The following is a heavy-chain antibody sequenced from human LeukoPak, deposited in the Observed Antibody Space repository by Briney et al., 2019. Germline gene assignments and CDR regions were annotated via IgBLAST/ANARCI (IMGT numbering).Heavy chain of an antibody. V-gene: IGHV3-43*01. Sequence: PGGSLRLSCAASGFTFDDYTMHWVRQAPGKGLEWVSLISWDGGSTYYADSVEGRFTISRDNSKNSLYLQMNSLRTEDTALYYCAKDSLYSGSYRGEANYFDYWGQGTLVTVSS. CDR3: AKDSLYSGSYRGEANYFDY. D-gene: IGHD1-26*01. CDR1: GFTFDDYT. CDR2: ISWDGGST. J-gene: IGHJ4*02.